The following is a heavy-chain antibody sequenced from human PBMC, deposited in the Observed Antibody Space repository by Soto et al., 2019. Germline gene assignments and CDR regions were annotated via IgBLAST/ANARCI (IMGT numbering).Heavy chain of an antibody. CDR1: VGSISSYY. CDR2: IYTSGST. D-gene: IGHD1-26*01. J-gene: IGHJ6*02. CDR3: ARDFGSGSYFAYYYGMDV. Sequence: SETLSLTCTVSVGSISSYYWSWIRQPAGKGLEWIGRIYTSGSTNYNPSLKSRVTMSVDTSKNQFSLKLSSVTAADTAVYYCARDFGSGSYFAYYYGMDVWGQGTTVTVSS. V-gene: IGHV4-4*07.